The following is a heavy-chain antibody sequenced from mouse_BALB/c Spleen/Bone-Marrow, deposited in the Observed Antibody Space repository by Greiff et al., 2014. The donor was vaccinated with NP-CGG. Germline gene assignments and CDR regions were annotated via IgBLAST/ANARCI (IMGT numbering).Heavy chain of an antibody. Sequence: EVQVVESGGGLVKPGGSLKLSCAASGFTFSDFYMFWSRQTPEKRLEWVATISDGGTYTYYPDSVKGRFTISRDNAKNNLYLQMSSLKSEDTAMYYCARSGERYGAMDYWGQGTSVTVSS. V-gene: IGHV5-4*02. D-gene: IGHD1-1*02. CDR3: ARSGERYGAMDY. J-gene: IGHJ4*01. CDR1: GFTFSDFY. CDR2: ISDGGTYT.